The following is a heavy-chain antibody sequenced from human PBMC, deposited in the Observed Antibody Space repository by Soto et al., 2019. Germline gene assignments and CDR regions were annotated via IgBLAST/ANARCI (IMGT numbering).Heavy chain of an antibody. J-gene: IGHJ6*02. Sequence: SETLSLTCTVSGGSISSYYWSWIRQPPGKELEWIGYIYYSGSTNYNPSLKSRVTISVDTSKNQFSLKLSSVTAADTAVYYCARLPYYYDSSGYYSYYYYGMDVWGQGTTVTVSS. CDR3: ARLPYYYDSSGYYSYYYYGMDV. D-gene: IGHD3-22*01. CDR1: GGSISSYY. CDR2: IYYSGST. V-gene: IGHV4-59*01.